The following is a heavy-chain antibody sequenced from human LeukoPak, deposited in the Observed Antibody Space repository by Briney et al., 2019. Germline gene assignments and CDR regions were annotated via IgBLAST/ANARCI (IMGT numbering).Heavy chain of an antibody. D-gene: IGHD3-22*01. V-gene: IGHV3-23*01. Sequence: GGSLRLSCAASGFTFSRYDLSWVRQAPGKGLECVSAISRGVGSTYYADSVKGRFTISRDNSKNTLYLQMNSLRAEDTAVYYCANAYYYDSSGYYSYWGQGTLVTVSS. CDR1: GFTFSRYD. CDR2: ISRGVGST. CDR3: ANAYYYDSSGYYSY. J-gene: IGHJ4*02.